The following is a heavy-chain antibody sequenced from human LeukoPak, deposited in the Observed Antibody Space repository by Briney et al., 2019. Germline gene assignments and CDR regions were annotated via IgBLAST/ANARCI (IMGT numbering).Heavy chain of an antibody. J-gene: IGHJ4*02. CDR2: IYTSGST. CDR3: AGARRDDYRPYYFDY. V-gene: IGHV4-4*07. D-gene: IGHD4-11*01. CDR1: GGSISSCY. Sequence: SETLSLTCTVSGGSISSCYWSWLRQPAGRGLEWIGRIYTSGSTNYNPSLKSRVTISVDTSKNQFSLKLSSVTAADTAVYYCAGARRDDYRPYYFDYWGQGTLVTVSS.